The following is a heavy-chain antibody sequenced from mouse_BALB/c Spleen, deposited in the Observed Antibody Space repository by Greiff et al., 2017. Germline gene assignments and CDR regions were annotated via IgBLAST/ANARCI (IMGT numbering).Heavy chain of an antibody. V-gene: IGHV5-9-4*01. CDR1: GFTFSSYA. CDR2: ISSGGSYT. J-gene: IGHJ2*01. Sequence: EVQVVESGGGLVKPGGSLKLSCAASGFTFSSYAMSWVRQSPEKRLEWVAEISSGGSYTYYPDTVTGRFTISRDNAKNTLYLEMSSLRSEDTAMYYCARRGLHYFDYWGQGTTLTVSS. CDR3: ARRGLHYFDY.